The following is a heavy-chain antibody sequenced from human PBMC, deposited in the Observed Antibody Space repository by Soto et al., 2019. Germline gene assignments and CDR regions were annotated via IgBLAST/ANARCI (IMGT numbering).Heavy chain of an antibody. CDR1: SGSISSSNW. CDR2: IYHSGST. J-gene: IGHJ4*02. Sequence: QVQLQESGPGLVKPSGTLSLTCAVSSGSISSSNWWSWVRQPPGKGLEWIGEIYHSGSTNYNPSLRRRVTISVDKSKNQFSLKLSSVTAADTAVYYCARRGGYCSSTSCVDFDYWGQGTLVTVSS. CDR3: ARRGGYCSSTSCVDFDY. D-gene: IGHD2-2*01. V-gene: IGHV4-4*02.